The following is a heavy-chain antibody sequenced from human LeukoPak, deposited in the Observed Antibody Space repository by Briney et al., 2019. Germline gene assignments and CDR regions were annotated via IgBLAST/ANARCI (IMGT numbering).Heavy chain of an antibody. CDR1: GGSISSSSYY. D-gene: IGHD3-10*01. CDR2: IYYSGST. J-gene: IGHJ4*02. Sequence: PSETPSLTCTVSGGSISSSSYYWGWIRQPPGKGLEWIGSIYYSGSTYYNPSLKSRVTISVHTSKNQFSLKLSSVTAADTAVYCCARQRELWFGELLYPSYFDYWGQGTLVTVSS. V-gene: IGHV4-39*01. CDR3: ARQRELWFGELLYPSYFDY.